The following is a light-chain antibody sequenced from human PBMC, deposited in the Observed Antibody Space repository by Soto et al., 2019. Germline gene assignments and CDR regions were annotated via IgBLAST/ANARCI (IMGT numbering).Light chain of an antibody. CDR1: SSDAGGYNS. J-gene: IGLJ1*01. CDR2: NVS. Sequence: QSVLTQPASVSVSPGQSITISCTGTSSDAGGYNSVSWYQQHPGKAPKLMIYNVSNRPSGVSNCFSGSKSGNTASLTISGLQAEDEADYYCSSYTSSSTYVFGTGTKLTVL. V-gene: IGLV2-14*01. CDR3: SSYTSSSTYV.